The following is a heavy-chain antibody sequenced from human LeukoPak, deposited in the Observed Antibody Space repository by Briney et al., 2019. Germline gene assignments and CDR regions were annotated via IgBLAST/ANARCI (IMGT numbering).Heavy chain of an antibody. D-gene: IGHD5-12*01. J-gene: IGHJ5*02. CDR3: ARSRGATDWFDP. CDR2: INPSGGST. V-gene: IGHV1-46*01. Sequence: ASVKVSCKASGYTFTSYYMHWVRQAPGQGLEWMGIINPSGGSTSYAQKFQGRVTMTRDTSTSTVYMELSSLRSEVTAVYYCARSRGATDWFDPWGQGTLVTVSS. CDR1: GYTFTSYY.